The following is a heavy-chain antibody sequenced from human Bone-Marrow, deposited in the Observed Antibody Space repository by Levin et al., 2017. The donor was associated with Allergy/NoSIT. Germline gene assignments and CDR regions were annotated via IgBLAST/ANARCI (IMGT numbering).Heavy chain of an antibody. V-gene: IGHV3-66*01. CDR1: GFTVSDHY. Sequence: LSLTCAASGFTVSDHYMSWVRQAPGKGLEWVSLIYSDGTTYYADSVRGEFSISRDIPENTLYLQMNSLTVEDTAIYFCARKILGIDAFDIWGHGTLVTVSS. CDR3: ARKILGIDAFDI. D-gene: IGHD3-16*01. J-gene: IGHJ3*02. CDR2: IYSDGTT.